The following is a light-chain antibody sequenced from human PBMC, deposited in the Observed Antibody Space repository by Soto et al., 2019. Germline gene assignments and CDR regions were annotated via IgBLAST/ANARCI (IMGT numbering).Light chain of an antibody. CDR1: QSVLHSSHNENY. CDR3: QQYYSTPYT. Sequence: DIVMTQSPDYLAVSLGERATINCKSSQSVLHSSHNENYLVWYQQKPGQPPKLLIYWASTRESGVPDRFSGSGSGTDFTLTICSLQAEDVAVYYCQQYYSTPYTFGQGTKLEIK. V-gene: IGKV4-1*01. J-gene: IGKJ2*01. CDR2: WAS.